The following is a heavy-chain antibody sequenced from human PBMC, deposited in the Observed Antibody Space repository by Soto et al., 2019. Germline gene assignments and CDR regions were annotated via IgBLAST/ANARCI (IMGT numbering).Heavy chain of an antibody. D-gene: IGHD3-10*01. Sequence: PSETLSLTCAVSGGSISSSNWWSWVRQPRGKGLEWIGEIYHSGSTNYNPSPKRRVTRSVDESKNQISLKLSSVPAADTAVYYCASLPITMVRGAIYGMDVWGQGTPVTVSS. CDR2: IYHSGST. CDR1: GGSISSSNW. V-gene: IGHV4-4*02. J-gene: IGHJ6*02. CDR3: ASLPITMVRGAIYGMDV.